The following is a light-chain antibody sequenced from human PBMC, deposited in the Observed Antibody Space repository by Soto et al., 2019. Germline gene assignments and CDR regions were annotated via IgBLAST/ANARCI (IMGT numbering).Light chain of an antibody. J-gene: IGKJ1*01. V-gene: IGKV1-5*01. Sequence: DIQMTQSPSSLSASIGDRVSFTCQASQDISVSLAWYQQKPGKAPNLLIYDASTLQGGVPSRFSGSGSGTEFTLTVTSLQPEDFATYFCQQYDKYSTFGHGTKVDIK. CDR1: QDISVS. CDR2: DAS. CDR3: QQYDKYST.